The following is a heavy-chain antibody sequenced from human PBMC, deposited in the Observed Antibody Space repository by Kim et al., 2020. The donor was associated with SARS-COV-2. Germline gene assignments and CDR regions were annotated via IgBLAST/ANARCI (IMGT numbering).Heavy chain of an antibody. J-gene: IGHJ5*02. V-gene: IGHV4-34*01. D-gene: IGHD3-10*01. CDR2: INHSGST. CDR1: GGSFSGYY. Sequence: SETLSLTCAVYGGSFSGYYWSWIRQPPGKGLEWIGEINHSGSTNYNPSLKSRVTISVDTSKNQFSLKLSSVTAADTAVYYCARGVRAMVRGVIRWFDPWGQGTLVTVSS. CDR3: ARGVRAMVRGVIRWFDP.